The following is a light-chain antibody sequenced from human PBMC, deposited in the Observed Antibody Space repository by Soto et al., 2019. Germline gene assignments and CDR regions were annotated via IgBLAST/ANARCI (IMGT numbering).Light chain of an antibody. CDR1: SSDVGAYNF. CDR3: SSLTTSTTWV. J-gene: IGLJ3*02. Sequence: QSVLTQPAYVSGSPGQSITISCTGTSSDVGAYNFVSWYQQHPGKAPKVLIYEVSERPSGVSNRFSCSKSANTASLTISGLQAEDEADYYCSSLTTSTTWVFGGGTKLTVL. CDR2: EVS. V-gene: IGLV2-14*01.